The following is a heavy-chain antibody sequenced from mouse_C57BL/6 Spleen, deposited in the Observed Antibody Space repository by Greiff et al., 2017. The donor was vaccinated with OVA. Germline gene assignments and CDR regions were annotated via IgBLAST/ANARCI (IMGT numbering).Heavy chain of an antibody. CDR3: TRSRGNYYGSFDY. D-gene: IGHD1-1*01. V-gene: IGHV1-15*01. CDR1: GYTFTDYE. J-gene: IGHJ2*01. Sequence: VQLQQSGAELVRPGASVTLSCKASGYTFTDYEMHWVKQTPVHGLEWIGAIDPETGGTAYNQKFKGKAILTADKSSSTAYMELRSLTSEDSAVYYGTRSRGNYYGSFDYWGQGTTLTVSS. CDR2: IDPETGGT.